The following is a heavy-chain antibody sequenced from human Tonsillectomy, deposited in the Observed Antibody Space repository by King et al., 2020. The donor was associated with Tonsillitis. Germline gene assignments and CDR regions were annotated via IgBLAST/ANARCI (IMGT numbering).Heavy chain of an antibody. V-gene: IGHV3-30*18. Sequence: VQLVESGGGVVQPGRSLRLSCAASGFTFSSSGMHWVRQAPGKGLEWVAIISYDGSTEHYADSVKGRFTISRDNSKNTLYLQMNSLRAEDTAIYFCAKDNWGSLESSFDYWGQGTLVTVSS. J-gene: IGHJ4*02. CDR3: AKDNWGSLESSFDY. CDR2: ISYDGSTE. CDR1: GFTFSSSG. D-gene: IGHD7-27*01.